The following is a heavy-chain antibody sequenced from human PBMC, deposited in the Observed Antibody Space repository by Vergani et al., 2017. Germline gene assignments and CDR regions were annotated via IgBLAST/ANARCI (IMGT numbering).Heavy chain of an antibody. V-gene: IGHV3-33*06. D-gene: IGHD4-17*01. CDR3: AKEWAYYGDYRYFDL. CDR1: GFTFSSYG. J-gene: IGHJ2*01. Sequence: QVQLVESGGGVVQPGRSLRLSCAASGFTFSSYGMHWVRQAPGKGLEWVAVIWYDGSNKYYADSVKGRFTISRDNSKTTLYLQRNSLRAEDTAVYYCAKEWAYYGDYRYFDLWGRGTLVTVSS. CDR2: IWYDGSNK.